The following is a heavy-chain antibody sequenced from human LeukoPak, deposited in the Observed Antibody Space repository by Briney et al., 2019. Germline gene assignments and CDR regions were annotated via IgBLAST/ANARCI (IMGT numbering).Heavy chain of an antibody. V-gene: IGHV4-34*01. CDR1: GGSFSGYY. Sequence: PSETLSLTCAVYGGSFSGYYWSWIRQPPGKGLEWIGEINHSGSTNYNPSLKSRVTISVDTSKNQFSLKLSSVTAADTAVYYCARGRIHGDYAVDYWGQGTLVTVSS. CDR2: INHSGST. J-gene: IGHJ4*02. D-gene: IGHD4-17*01. CDR3: ARGRIHGDYAVDY.